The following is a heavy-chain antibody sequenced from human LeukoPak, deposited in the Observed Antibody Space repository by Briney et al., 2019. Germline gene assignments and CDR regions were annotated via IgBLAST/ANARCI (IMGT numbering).Heavy chain of an antibody. CDR3: ARGGSGSINFDY. V-gene: IGHV3-66*01. CDR1: GFTVSSNY. CDR2: IYSGGST. D-gene: IGHD3-10*01. Sequence: GGSLRLSCAASGFTVSSNYTSWVRQAPGKGLEWDSVIYSGGSTYYADSVKGRFTISRDNSKNTLYLQMNSLRAEDTAVYYCARGGSGSINFDYWGQGTLVTVSS. J-gene: IGHJ4*02.